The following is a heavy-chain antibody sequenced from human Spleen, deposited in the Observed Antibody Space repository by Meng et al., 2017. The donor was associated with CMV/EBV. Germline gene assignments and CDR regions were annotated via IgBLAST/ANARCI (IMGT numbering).Heavy chain of an antibody. J-gene: IGHJ6*02. V-gene: IGHV4-59*02. D-gene: IGHD5-18*01. CDR2: IYYSVTT. CDR3: ARCPKRYTYGFDGLYV. CDR1: RDSVSKYF. Sequence: SETLSLTCTVSRDSVSKYFWSWIRQSPGEGLEWLGYIYYSVTTNYNPSLRGRLTMSVDTSWSQWSLRLSSVTAADAAVYYCARCPKRYTYGFDGLYVWGQGTTVTVSS.